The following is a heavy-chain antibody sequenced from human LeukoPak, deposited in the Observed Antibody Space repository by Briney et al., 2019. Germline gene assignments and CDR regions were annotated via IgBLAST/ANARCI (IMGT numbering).Heavy chain of an antibody. CDR2: ISGSGGST. Sequence: GGSLRLSCAASGFTFSSYGMSWVRQAPGKGLEWVSAISGSGGSTYYADSVKGRFTISRDNSKNTLYLQMNSLRAEDTAVYYCAKGYYYDNYPLSYIDYWGQGTLATVSS. V-gene: IGHV3-23*01. J-gene: IGHJ4*02. D-gene: IGHD3-22*01. CDR1: GFTFSSYG. CDR3: AKGYYYDNYPLSYIDY.